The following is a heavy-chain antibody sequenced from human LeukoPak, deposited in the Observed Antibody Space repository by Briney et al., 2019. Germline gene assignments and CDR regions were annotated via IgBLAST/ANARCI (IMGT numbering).Heavy chain of an antibody. J-gene: IGHJ4*02. CDR1: GFTFSSYE. D-gene: IGHD2-8*01. Sequence: GGSLRLSCAASGFTFSSYEMKSVRQAPGKRLKTGLYISSSGSTIYYEDSVKGRFYVSRDNAKNSLYLQMNSLRAEVTAVYYCARWGMAVMVYASDYWGQGTLVTVSS. V-gene: IGHV3-48*03. CDR2: ISSSGSTI. CDR3: ARWGMAVMVYASDY.